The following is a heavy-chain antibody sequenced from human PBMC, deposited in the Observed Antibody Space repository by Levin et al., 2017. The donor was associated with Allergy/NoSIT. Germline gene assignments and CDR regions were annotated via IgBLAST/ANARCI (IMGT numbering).Heavy chain of an antibody. CDR2: INSDGTST. CDR1: GFTFNSYW. D-gene: IGHD3-10*01. Sequence: GESLKISCAASGFTFNSYWMHWVRQAPGKGLVWVSRINSDGTSTSYADAVKGRFTISRDNAKNTLYLQMNSLRAEDTAVYYCARALYGSGTYYYDPWGQGNLVTVSS. CDR3: ARALYGSGTYYYDP. J-gene: IGHJ5*02. V-gene: IGHV3-74*01.